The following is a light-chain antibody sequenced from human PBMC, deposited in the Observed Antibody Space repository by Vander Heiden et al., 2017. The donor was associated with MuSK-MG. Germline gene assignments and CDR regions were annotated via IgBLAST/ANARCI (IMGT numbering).Light chain of an antibody. Sequence: SALTQPASVSGSPGQSITLSCTGTSSDVGSYNLVSWYQQHPGKAPKLMIYEVSKRPSGVSNRFSGSKSGNTASLTISGRQAEDEADYYCCSYAGSSTWVFGGGTKLTVL. CDR3: CSYAGSSTWV. CDR2: EVS. J-gene: IGLJ3*02. CDR1: SSDVGSYNL. V-gene: IGLV2-23*02.